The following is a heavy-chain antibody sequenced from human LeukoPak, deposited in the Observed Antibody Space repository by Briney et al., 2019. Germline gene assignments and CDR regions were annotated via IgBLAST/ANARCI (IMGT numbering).Heavy chain of an antibody. CDR2: ISYDGSNK. CDR1: GFTFSSYG. D-gene: IGHD3-22*01. J-gene: IGHJ1*01. CDR3: AKDRGSADYYDSSGYYGYFQH. Sequence: GGSLRLSCAASGFTFSSYGMHWVRQAPGKGLEWVAVISYDGSNKYYADTVKGRFTISRDNSKNTLYLQMNSLRAEDTAVYYCAKDRGSADYYDSSGYYGYFQHWRQGTLVTVSS. V-gene: IGHV3-30*18.